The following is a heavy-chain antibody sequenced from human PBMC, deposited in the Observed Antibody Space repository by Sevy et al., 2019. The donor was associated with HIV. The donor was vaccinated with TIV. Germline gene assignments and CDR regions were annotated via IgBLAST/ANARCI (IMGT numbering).Heavy chain of an antibody. CDR1: GFTFSSYA. D-gene: IGHD6-6*01. J-gene: IGHJ6*02. CDR3: ARGLAALPGYYYGLDV. V-gene: IGHV3-30*04. CDR2: ISYDGNNK. Sequence: GGSLRLSCAASGFTFSSYAMNWVHQAPGKGLEWVALISYDGNNKYYADSVKGRFTISRDNSKNTLYLQMNSLRGEDTAFYYCARGLAALPGYYYGLDVRGQGTTVTVSS.